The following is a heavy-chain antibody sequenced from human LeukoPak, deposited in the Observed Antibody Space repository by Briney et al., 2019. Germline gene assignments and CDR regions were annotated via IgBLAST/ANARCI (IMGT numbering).Heavy chain of an antibody. V-gene: IGHV3-7*01. CDR2: IKQDGSEK. CDR1: GFTFSSYW. Sequence: GGSLRLSCAASGFTFSSYWMSWVRQAPGKGLEWVANIKQDGSEKYYVDSVKGRFTISRDNAKNSLYLQTNSLRAEDTAVYYCATLGYCSSTSCPSPYYYYGMDVWGQGTTVTVSS. CDR3: ATLGYCSSTSCPSPYYYYGMDV. D-gene: IGHD2-2*01. J-gene: IGHJ6*02.